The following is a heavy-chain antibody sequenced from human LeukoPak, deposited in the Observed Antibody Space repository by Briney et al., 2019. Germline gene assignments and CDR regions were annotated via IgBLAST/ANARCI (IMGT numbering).Heavy chain of an antibody. CDR3: APIIVVVITTFDY. D-gene: IGHD3-22*01. CDR2: ISGSGGST. Sequence: GGSLRLSCAASGFTFSSYAMSWVRQAPGKGLEWVSAISGSGGSTYYADSVKGRFTISRDNSKNTLYLQMNSLRAEDTAVYYFAPIIVVVITTFDYWGQGTLVTVSS. CDR1: GFTFSSYA. V-gene: IGHV3-23*01. J-gene: IGHJ4*02.